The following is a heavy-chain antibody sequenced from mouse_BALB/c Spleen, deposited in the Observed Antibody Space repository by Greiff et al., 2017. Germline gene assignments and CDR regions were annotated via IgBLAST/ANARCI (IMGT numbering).Heavy chain of an antibody. CDR1: GYTFTSYW. CDR2: IYPGDGDT. J-gene: IGHJ4*01. V-gene: IGHV1-87*01. CDR3: ARGICPWAMDY. Sequence: QVQLQQSGAELARPGASVKLSCKASGYTFTSYWMQWVKQRPGQGLEWIGAIYPGDGDTRYTQKFKGKATFTADTSSNTAYMQLSSLTSEDSAVYYCARGICPWAMDYWGQGTSVTVSS.